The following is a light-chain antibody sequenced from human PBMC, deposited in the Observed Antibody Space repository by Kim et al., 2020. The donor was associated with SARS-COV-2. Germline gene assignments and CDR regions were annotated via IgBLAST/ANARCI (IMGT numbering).Light chain of an antibody. CDR2: DSS. Sequence: EIVMTQSPATLSVSPGERATLSCRASQSAGTNLAWYQHKPGQAPRLLISDSSTRATGIPARFSGSGSGTAFTLTISSLQSEDFALYYCQQYNDWPWTFGPGTKVDIK. CDR1: QSAGTN. CDR3: QQYNDWPWT. V-gene: IGKV3-15*01. J-gene: IGKJ1*01.